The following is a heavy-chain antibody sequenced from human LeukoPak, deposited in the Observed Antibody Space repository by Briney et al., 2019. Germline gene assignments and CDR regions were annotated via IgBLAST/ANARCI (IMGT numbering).Heavy chain of an antibody. CDR3: ASAGYYYDSSGYYAYFDS. D-gene: IGHD3-22*01. CDR1: GFTFSSYS. Sequence: GGSLRLSCAASGFTFSSYSMNWVRQAPGKGLEWVSSISSSSSYIYYADSVKGRFTISRDNAKNSLYLQMNSLRAEDTAVYSCASAGYYYDSSGYYAYFDSWGQGTLVTVSS. J-gene: IGHJ4*02. V-gene: IGHV3-21*01. CDR2: ISSSSSYI.